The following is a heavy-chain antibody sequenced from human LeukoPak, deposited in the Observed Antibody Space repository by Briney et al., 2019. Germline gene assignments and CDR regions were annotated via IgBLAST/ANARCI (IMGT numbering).Heavy chain of an antibody. CDR3: ASGYSRTSQFDY. CDR2: IIPILGIA. Sequence: SVKVSCKASGGTFSSYAISWVRQAPGQGLEWMGRIIPILGIANYAQKFQGRVTITADKSTSTAYMELSSLRSEDTAVYYCASGYSRTSQFDYWGQGTLVTVSS. D-gene: IGHD6-13*01. V-gene: IGHV1-69*04. J-gene: IGHJ4*02. CDR1: GGTFSSYA.